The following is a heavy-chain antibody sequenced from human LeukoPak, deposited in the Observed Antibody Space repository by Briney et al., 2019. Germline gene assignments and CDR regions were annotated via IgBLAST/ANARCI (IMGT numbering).Heavy chain of an antibody. V-gene: IGHV3-23*01. CDR2: ISGSGGRT. CDR1: GFTFDNYG. Sequence: GGSLRLSCAASGFTFDNYGIGWVRQAPGKGLEWVSGISGSGGRTYYADSVKGRFTISRDNSKNTLFLRLNSLGVEDTATYYCAIPTCSGSGYCSTSDPFHTWGHGTMVTVSS. D-gene: IGHD2-2*03. CDR3: AIPTCSGSGYCSTSDPFHT. J-gene: IGHJ3*02.